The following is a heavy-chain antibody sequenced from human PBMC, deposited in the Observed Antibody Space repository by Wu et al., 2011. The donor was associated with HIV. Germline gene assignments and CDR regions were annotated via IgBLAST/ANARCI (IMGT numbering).Heavy chain of an antibody. D-gene: IGHD2-21*02. CDR1: DDSFSDYY. J-gene: IGHJ3*02. CDR2: VLPEDGET. V-gene: IGHV1-69-2*01. CDR3: ARERCPSNKDCFGTFDI. Sequence: EVHLVQSGPEVKRPGTTLQISCKVSDDSFSDYYIHWIKEAPGGGLEWVGLVLPEDGETIYGDKFQGRVTIAADTSIDTAYMQFSGLRSDDTAVYYCARERCPSNKDCFGTFDIWGQGTKVTVSS.